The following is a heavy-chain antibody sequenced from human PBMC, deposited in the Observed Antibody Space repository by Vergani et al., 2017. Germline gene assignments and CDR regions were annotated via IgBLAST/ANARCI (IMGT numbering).Heavy chain of an antibody. CDR1: GYTFSNYY. V-gene: IGHV1-69*18. J-gene: IGHJ4*02. D-gene: IGHD3-10*01. Sequence: QVQVVQSGAEVKKSGASVKVSCKTSGYTFSNYYMHWVRQAPGQGLEWMGRIIPIFGTANYAQKFQGRVTITADESTSTAYMELSSLRSEDTAVYYCARDPDGDYYGSGSGDYWGQGTLVTVSS. CDR2: IIPIFGTA. CDR3: ARDPDGDYYGSGSGDY.